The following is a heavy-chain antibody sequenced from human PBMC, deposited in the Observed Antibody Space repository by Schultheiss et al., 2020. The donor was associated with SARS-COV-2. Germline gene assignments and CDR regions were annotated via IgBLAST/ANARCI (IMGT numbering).Heavy chain of an antibody. Sequence: SETLSLTCTVSGGSISSYYWSWIRQPPGKGLEWIGSIYYSGSSKYNPSIKSRVTISVDTSKNQFSLKMTSVAEADTAVYYCARRGSGGMTFDHWGQGTRVTVSS. CDR1: GGSISSYY. D-gene: IGHD2-15*01. CDR2: IYYSGSS. V-gene: IGHV4-59*01. J-gene: IGHJ4*02. CDR3: ARRGSGGMTFDH.